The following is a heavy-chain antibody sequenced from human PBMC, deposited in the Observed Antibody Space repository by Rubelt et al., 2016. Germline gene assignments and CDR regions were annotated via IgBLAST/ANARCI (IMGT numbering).Heavy chain of an antibody. CDR1: GFTFSSYG. D-gene: IGHD6-19*01. CDR2: IRFDGSNP. CDR3: AKGLGSGWGLDY. J-gene: IGHJ4*02. Sequence: QVQLVESGGGVVQPGGSLRLSCAASGFTFSSYGMSWVRQAPGKGLEWVHFIRFDGSNPYHADSVKGRFTISRNNSRNTLYMQMNSLRDEDTAVYDCAKGLGSGWGLDYWGQGTLVTVSS. V-gene: IGHV3-30*02.